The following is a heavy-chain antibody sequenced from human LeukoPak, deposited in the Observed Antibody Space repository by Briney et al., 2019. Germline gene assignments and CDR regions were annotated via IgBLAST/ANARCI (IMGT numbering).Heavy chain of an antibody. Sequence: GGSLRLSCAASGFTFSSYAMSWVRQAPGKGLEWVANIKQDGSEKYYVDSVKGRFTISRDNAKKSLYLQMNSLRAEDTAVYYCARDGYEGRDYWGQGTLVTVSS. CDR3: ARDGYEGRDY. D-gene: IGHD5-18*01. J-gene: IGHJ4*02. CDR2: IKQDGSEK. CDR1: GFTFSSYA. V-gene: IGHV3-7*04.